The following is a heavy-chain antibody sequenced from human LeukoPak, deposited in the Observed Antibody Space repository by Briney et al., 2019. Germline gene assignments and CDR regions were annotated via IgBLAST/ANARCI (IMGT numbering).Heavy chain of an antibody. J-gene: IGHJ4*02. CDR1: GFTFSSYA. CDR2: ISGSGGST. CDR3: ARDSNYYDSSGQPYYFDY. Sequence: GGSLRLSCAASGFTFSSYAMSWVRQAPGKGLEWVSAISGSGGSTYSADSVKGRFTISRDNSKNTLYLQMNSLRAEDTAVYYCARDSNYYDSSGQPYYFDYWGRGTLVTVSS. D-gene: IGHD3-22*01. V-gene: IGHV3-23*01.